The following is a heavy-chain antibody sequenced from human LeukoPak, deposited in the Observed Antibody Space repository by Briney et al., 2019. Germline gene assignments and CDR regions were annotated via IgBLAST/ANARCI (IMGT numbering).Heavy chain of an antibody. CDR1: GFTVSNNY. J-gene: IGHJ4*02. Sequence: GGSLRLSCAASGFTVSNNYMTWVRQAPGKGLEWVSLIYSGGSTYYADSVKGRFTLSRDNAKNSLYLQMNSLRAEDTAVYYCARDLDYGGNPGFFDYWGQGTLVTVSS. CDR2: IYSGGST. D-gene: IGHD4-23*01. CDR3: ARDLDYGGNPGFFDY. V-gene: IGHV3-66*01.